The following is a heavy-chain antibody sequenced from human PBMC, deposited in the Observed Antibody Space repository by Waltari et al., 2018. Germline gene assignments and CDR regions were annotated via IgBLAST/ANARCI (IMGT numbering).Heavy chain of an antibody. Sequence: QVQLQESAPGLVKPSETLSLTCTVSGGSISSYYWSWIRQPAGKGLGWIGRIYTSGSTNYNPSLKSRVTMSVDTSKNQFSLKLSSVTAADTAVYYCARDLPDWLSALGSWFDPWGQGTLVTVSS. CDR1: GGSISSYY. V-gene: IGHV4-4*07. CDR3: ARDLPDWLSALGSWFDP. J-gene: IGHJ5*02. D-gene: IGHD3-9*01. CDR2: IYTSGST.